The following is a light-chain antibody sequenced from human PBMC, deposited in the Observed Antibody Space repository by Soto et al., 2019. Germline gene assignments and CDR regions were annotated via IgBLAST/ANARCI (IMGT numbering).Light chain of an antibody. Sequence: IQLTQSQYSVCASVGDRVTITCLASQDIRTGLAWYQQKPGNAPKLLIYVVSSLQSGVPSRFSGSGSGTYFTLTISSLQPEDFATYYCQQSYSTPLTFGPGTKVDIK. CDR3: QQSYSTPLT. CDR2: VVS. J-gene: IGKJ3*01. V-gene: IGKV1-12*01. CDR1: QDIRTG.